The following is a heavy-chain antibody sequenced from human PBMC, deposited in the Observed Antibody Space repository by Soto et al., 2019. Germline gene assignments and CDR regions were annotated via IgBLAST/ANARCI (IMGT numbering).Heavy chain of an antibody. Sequence: QVQLEESGPGLVKPSETLSLICSVSGVSMRNSYWTWIRQSAGKGLEWIGRISTSGNTNYNPSLNSRLSMSVDTSKNQVSLKLTSVTAADTAVYYCGRGGGVPALGDPWGQGTLVTVSS. CDR2: ISTSGNT. CDR3: GRGGGVPALGDP. CDR1: GVSMRNSY. J-gene: IGHJ5*02. V-gene: IGHV4-4*07. D-gene: IGHD3-16*01.